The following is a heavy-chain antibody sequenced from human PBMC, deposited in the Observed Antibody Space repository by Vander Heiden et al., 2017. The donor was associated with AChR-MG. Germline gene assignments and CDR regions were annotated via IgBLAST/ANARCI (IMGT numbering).Heavy chain of an antibody. CDR1: GFTFSSYS. D-gene: IGHD5-12*01. CDR2: ISSSSSYI. J-gene: IGHJ4*02. V-gene: IGHV3-21*03. Sequence: EVQLVESGGGLVKPGGSLRLYCAASGFTFSSYSMNWVRQAPGKGLEWVSSISSSSSYIYYADSVKGRFTISRDNAKNSLYLQMNSLRAEDTAVYYCARGLSSGYDPRRPQDYWGQGTLVTVSS. CDR3: ARGLSSGYDPRRPQDY.